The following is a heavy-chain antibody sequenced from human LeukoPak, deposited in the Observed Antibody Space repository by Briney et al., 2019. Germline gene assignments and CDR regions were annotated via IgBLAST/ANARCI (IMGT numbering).Heavy chain of an antibody. CDR1: GFTFSDHD. Sequence: PGGSLRLSCVASGFTFSDHDMAWMRQAPGKGLECVSYISTGTYIHYADSVKGRFTISRDNAKNSLYLQMNSLRGEDTAVYYCARELGGNLNYWGQGVLVTVSS. CDR2: ISTGTYI. D-gene: IGHD4-23*01. CDR3: ARELGGNLNY. J-gene: IGHJ4*02. V-gene: IGHV3-11*06.